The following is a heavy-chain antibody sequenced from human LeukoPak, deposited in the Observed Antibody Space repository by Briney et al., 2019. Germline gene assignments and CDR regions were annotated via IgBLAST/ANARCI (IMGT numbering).Heavy chain of an antibody. V-gene: IGHV3-66*02. J-gene: IGHJ6*03. CDR1: GFTVSSNY. D-gene: IGHD3-10*01. Sequence: PGGSLRLSCAASGFTVSSNYMSWVRQAPGKGLEWVSVIYSGGSTYYADSVKGRFIISRDNSKNTLYLQMNSLRAEDTAVYYCARDLYYGSGDYYYYYMDVWGKGTTVTVSS. CDR3: ARDLYYGSGDYYYYYMDV. CDR2: IYSGGST.